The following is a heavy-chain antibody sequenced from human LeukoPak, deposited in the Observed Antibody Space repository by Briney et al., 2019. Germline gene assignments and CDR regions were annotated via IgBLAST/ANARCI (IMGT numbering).Heavy chain of an antibody. J-gene: IGHJ6*03. Sequence: SETLSLTCTVSGGSISSYYWSWIRQPPGKGLEWVGYIYYSGSTNYNPSLTGRVTISVDTSKNQFSLKLSSVTAADTAVYYCARHFAFSYYYMDVWGKGTTVTVSS. CDR2: IYYSGST. V-gene: IGHV4-59*08. CDR3: ARHFAFSYYYMDV. CDR1: GGSISSYY.